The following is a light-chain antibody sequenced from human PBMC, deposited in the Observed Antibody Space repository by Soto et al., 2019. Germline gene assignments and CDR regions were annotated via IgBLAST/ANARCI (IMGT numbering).Light chain of an antibody. CDR2: GAS. CDR3: QQYGSSPGYT. CDR1: QSVSSSY. J-gene: IGKJ2*01. Sequence: EIVLTQSPGTLSLSPGERATLSCRASQSVSSSYLAWYQQKPGQAPRLLISGASSRATGIPDRFSGSGSGTDFTLTLSRLEPEDFAVYYCQQYGSSPGYTFGQGTKLEIK. V-gene: IGKV3-20*01.